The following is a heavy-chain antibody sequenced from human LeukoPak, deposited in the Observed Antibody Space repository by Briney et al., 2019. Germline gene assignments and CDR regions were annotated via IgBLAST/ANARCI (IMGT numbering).Heavy chain of an antibody. J-gene: IGHJ6*04. D-gene: IGHD3-10*02. V-gene: IGHV3-21*01. CDR1: GFTFSTYN. Sequence: GGSLRLSCAASGFTFSTYNMNWVRQAPGKGLEWVSSITSSSTYIYYADSVKGRFTISRDDAKNSLYLQMNSLRAEDTAVYYCAELGITMIGGVWGKGTTVTISS. CDR2: ITSSSTYI. CDR3: AELGITMIGGV.